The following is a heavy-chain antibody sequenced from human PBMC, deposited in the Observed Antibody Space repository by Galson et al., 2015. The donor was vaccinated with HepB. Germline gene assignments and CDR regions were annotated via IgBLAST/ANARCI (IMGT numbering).Heavy chain of an antibody. Sequence: SLRLSCAASGFTFSSYAMSWVRQAPGKGLEWVSAISGSGGSTYYADSVKGRFTISRDNSKNTLYLQMNSLRTEDTAVYYCARGGPAAPGTDEYFQHWGQGTLVTVSS. J-gene: IGHJ1*01. CDR1: GFTFSSYA. CDR3: ARGGPAAPGTDEYFQH. V-gene: IGHV3-23*01. D-gene: IGHD6-13*01. CDR2: ISGSGGST.